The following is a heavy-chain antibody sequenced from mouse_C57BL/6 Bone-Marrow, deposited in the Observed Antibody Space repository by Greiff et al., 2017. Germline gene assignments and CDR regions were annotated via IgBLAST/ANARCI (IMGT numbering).Heavy chain of an antibody. Sequence: VHLVESGAELVRPGTSVKVSCKASGYAFTNYLIEWVKQRPGQGLEWIGVINPGSGGTNYNEKFKGKATLTADKSSSTAYMQLSSLTSEDSAVYFCARPPSLDYYAMDYWGQGTSVTVSS. CDR3: ARPPSLDYYAMDY. J-gene: IGHJ4*01. CDR2: INPGSGGT. V-gene: IGHV1-54*01. CDR1: GYAFTNYL.